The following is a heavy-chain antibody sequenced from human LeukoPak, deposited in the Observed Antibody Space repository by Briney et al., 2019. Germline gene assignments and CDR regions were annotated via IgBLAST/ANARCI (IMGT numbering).Heavy chain of an antibody. CDR2: KYYNSKWYN. V-gene: IGHV6-1*01. J-gene: IGHJ6*03. CDR3: ARGYCSGGSCYSVRSYYYYYYYMDV. Sequence: SQTLSLTCAISGDSVSNNDGGWNWLRQSPSRGLEWPGRKYYNSKWYNDYAVSVKSRMTNNPDTSKNQFSLKLSSVTAADTAVYYCARGYCSGGSCYSVRSYYYYYYYMDVWGKGTTVTVSS. D-gene: IGHD2-15*01. CDR1: GDSVSNNDGG.